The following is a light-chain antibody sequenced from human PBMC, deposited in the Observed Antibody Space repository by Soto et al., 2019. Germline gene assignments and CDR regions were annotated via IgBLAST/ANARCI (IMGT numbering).Light chain of an antibody. CDR1: QSVSSY. CDR3: QQRSNWPIT. J-gene: IGKJ5*01. CDR2: DAS. V-gene: IGKV3-11*01. Sequence: IVLTQSPATLPMSPGARATLSCRASQSVSSYLAWYQQKPGQAPRLLIYDASNRATGIPARFSGSGSGTDFTLTISSLEPEDFAVYYCQQRSNWPITFGQGTRLEI.